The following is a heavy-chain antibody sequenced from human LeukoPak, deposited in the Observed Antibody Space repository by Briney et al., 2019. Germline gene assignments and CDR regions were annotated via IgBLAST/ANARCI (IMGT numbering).Heavy chain of an antibody. J-gene: IGHJ4*02. CDR2: INPNSGGT. Sequence: ASVKVSCEASGYTFTGYYMHWVRQAPGQGLEWMGWINPNSGGTNYAQKFQGRVTMTRDTSISTAYMELSRLRSDDTAVYYCARAPEGYDILTGYFGYWGQGTLVTVSS. CDR3: ARAPEGYDILTGYFGY. D-gene: IGHD3-9*01. V-gene: IGHV1-2*02. CDR1: GYTFTGYY.